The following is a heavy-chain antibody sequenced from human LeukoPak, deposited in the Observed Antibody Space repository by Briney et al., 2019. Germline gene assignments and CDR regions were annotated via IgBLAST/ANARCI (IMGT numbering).Heavy chain of an antibody. J-gene: IGHJ6*03. CDR3: ARERHIVVVVAVRTYYYYMDV. CDR1: GDSVSSNSAA. D-gene: IGHD2-15*01. CDR2: TYYRSKWYN. V-gene: IGHV6-1*01. Sequence: SQTLSLTCAISGDSVSSNSAARNWIRQSPSRGLEWLGRTYYRSKWYNDYAVSVKSRITINPDTSKNQFSLQLNSVTPEDTAVYYCARERHIVVVVAVRTYYYYMDVWGKGTTVTVSS.